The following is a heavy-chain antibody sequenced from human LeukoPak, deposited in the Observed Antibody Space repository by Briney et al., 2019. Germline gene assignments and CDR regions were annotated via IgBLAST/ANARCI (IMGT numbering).Heavy chain of an antibody. V-gene: IGHV3-9*01. Sequence: GGSLRLSCAASGFTFDDYAMHWVRQAPGKGLEWVSGISWNSGSIGYADSVKGRFTISRDNAKNSLYLQMNSLRAEDTALYYCAKNSQREQWLVPSRPNDAFDIWGKGTMVTVFS. CDR3: AKNSQREQWLVPSRPNDAFDI. CDR1: GFTFDDYA. J-gene: IGHJ3*02. D-gene: IGHD6-19*01. CDR2: ISWNSGSI.